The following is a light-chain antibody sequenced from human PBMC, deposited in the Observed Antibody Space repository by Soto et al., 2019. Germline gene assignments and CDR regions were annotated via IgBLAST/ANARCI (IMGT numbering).Light chain of an antibody. CDR1: QSVTSDY. CDR2: AVS. CDR3: QQHSSSPWT. Sequence: DIVLTQSPGTLSLSPGESAALSCRASQSVTSDYLVWYRQKPGQAPRLLIYAVSSRAAGIPDRFSGSGSGTDFTLTITRLEPEDSAVYYCQQHSSSPWTFGQGTKVDIK. V-gene: IGKV3-20*01. J-gene: IGKJ1*01.